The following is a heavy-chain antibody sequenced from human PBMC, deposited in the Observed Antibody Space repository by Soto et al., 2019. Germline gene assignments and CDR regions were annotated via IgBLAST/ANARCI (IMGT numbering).Heavy chain of an antibody. J-gene: IGHJ6*02. Sequence: GGSLRLSCAASGFTFSSYGMHWVRQAPGKGLEWVAVIWYDGSNKYYADSVKGRFTISRDNSKNTLYLQMNSLRAEDTAVYYYARDEFMDYYYYGMDVWGQGTTVTVSS. CDR3: ARDEFMDYYYYGMDV. CDR2: IWYDGSNK. CDR1: GFTFSSYG. V-gene: IGHV3-33*01.